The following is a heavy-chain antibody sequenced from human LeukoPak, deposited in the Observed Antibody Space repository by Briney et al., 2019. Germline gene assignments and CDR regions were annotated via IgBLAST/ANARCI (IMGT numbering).Heavy chain of an antibody. J-gene: IGHJ3*02. V-gene: IGHV1-2*02. CDR2: INPNSGGT. CDR1: GYTFTGYY. Sequence: VASVKVSCKASGYTFTGYYMHWVRQAPGQGLEWMGWINPNSGGTNYAQKFQGRVTMTRDTSISTAYMELSSLRSEDTAVYYCARRYRYSGSDYGDAFDIWGQGTMVTVSS. CDR3: ARRYRYSGSDYGDAFDI. D-gene: IGHD1-26*01.